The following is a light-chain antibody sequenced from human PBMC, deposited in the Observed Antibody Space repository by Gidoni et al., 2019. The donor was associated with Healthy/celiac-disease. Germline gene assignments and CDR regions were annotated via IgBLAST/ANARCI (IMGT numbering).Light chain of an antibody. CDR1: QDSSNY. CDR2: DAS. V-gene: IGKV1-33*01. J-gene: IGKJ4*01. Sequence: IQMTQSPSSLSASVGDRVTITCQASQDSSNYLNWYQQKPGKAPKLLIYDASNLETGVPSRFSGSGSGTDFTFTISSLQPEDIATYYCQQYDNLSSLTFGGGTKVEIK. CDR3: QQYDNLSSLT.